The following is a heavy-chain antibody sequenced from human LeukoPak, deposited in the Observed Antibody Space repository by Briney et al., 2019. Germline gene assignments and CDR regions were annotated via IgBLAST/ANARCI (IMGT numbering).Heavy chain of an antibody. CDR1: GFTFSSYG. J-gene: IGHJ4*02. CDR2: ISTNGGGT. D-gene: IGHD2-15*01. Sequence: GGSLRLSCAASGFTFSSYGMHWVRQTPGKGLEYVSAISTNGGGTYYANSVKGRFTISRDNSKNTLYLQMGSLRAEDMAVYYCARDRSGTFDYWGQGTLVTVSS. CDR3: ARDRSGTFDY. V-gene: IGHV3-64*01.